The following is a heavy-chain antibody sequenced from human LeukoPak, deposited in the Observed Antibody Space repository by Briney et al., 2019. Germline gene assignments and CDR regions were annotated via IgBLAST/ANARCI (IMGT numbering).Heavy chain of an antibody. V-gene: IGHV4-39*07. D-gene: IGHD3-22*01. J-gene: IGHJ3*02. CDR1: SGSISTSNYY. CDR2: IFYSGTT. Sequence: PETLSLTCTVSSGSISTSNYYSGWVRHPPGKALEWSGNIFYSGTTYYRPSLNSRVTLSLHTSTNQLSLKLHSVTATRTAVNFCAKSNGYGLIDIWGQGTMVTVSS. CDR3: AKSNGYGLIDI.